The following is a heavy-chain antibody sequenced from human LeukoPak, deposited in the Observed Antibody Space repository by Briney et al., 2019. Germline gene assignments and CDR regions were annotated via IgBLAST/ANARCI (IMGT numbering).Heavy chain of an antibody. CDR1: RFTFSNYA. V-gene: IGHV3-30-3*01. CDR3: ARDPYYYGSGSVNWFEP. D-gene: IGHD3-10*01. J-gene: IGHJ5*02. Sequence: GRSLRLSCAPSRFTFSNYAMHWVRHAPGKSLEWIAVISYDGSNKYFADSVKGRFTISRDNSKNTLYLQMNSLRPEDTAVYYCARDPYYYGSGSVNWFEPWGQGTLVTVSS. CDR2: ISYDGSNK.